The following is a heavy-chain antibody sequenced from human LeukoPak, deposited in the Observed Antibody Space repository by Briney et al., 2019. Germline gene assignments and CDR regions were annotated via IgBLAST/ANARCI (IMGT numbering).Heavy chain of an antibody. CDR1: GGSISSYY. CDR3: ARVYSEDSGYDLTPYFDY. CDR2: INHSGST. D-gene: IGHD5-12*01. J-gene: IGHJ4*02. V-gene: IGHV4-34*01. Sequence: SGTPSLTCTVSGGSISSYYWSWIRQPPGKGLEWIGEINHSGSTNYNPSLKSRVTISVGTSKNQFSLKLSSVTAADTAVYYCARVYSEDSGYDLTPYFDYWGQGTLVTVSS.